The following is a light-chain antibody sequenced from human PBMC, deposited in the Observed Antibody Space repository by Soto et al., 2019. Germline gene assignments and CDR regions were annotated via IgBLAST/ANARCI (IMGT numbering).Light chain of an antibody. J-gene: IGLJ1*01. CDR1: SSNIGGNS. Sequence: QSVLTLPPSVSAAPGQKVTISCSGSSSNIGGNSVSWYQQLPGTAPKLLIYDDNKRPSGIPDRFSGSKSGTSATLGITGFQTGDEADYYCGSWDSSLSDYVFRTGTKV. CDR3: GSWDSSLSDYV. V-gene: IGLV1-51*01. CDR2: DDN.